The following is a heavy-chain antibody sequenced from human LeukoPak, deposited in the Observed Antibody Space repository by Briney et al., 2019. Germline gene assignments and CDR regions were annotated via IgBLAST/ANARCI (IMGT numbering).Heavy chain of an antibody. CDR3: AKAYCTNGVCLDY. D-gene: IGHD2-8*01. CDR2: ISGSDGNT. Sequence: GGSLRLSCAASGFTFSNYAMSWVRQAPGKGLEWVSTISGSDGNTYYADSVKGRFTISRDNSKNTLYLQMNSLRAEDTAVYYCAKAYCTNGVCLDYWGQGTLVTVSS. J-gene: IGHJ4*02. V-gene: IGHV3-23*01. CDR1: GFTFSNYA.